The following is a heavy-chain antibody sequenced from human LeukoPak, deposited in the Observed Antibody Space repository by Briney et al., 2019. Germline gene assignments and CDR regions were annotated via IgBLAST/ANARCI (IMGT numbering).Heavy chain of an antibody. Sequence: PSETLSLTCTVSGGSISSSSYYWGWIRQPPGKGLEWIGSIYYSGSTNYNPSLKSRVTISVDTSKNQFSLKLSSVTAADTAVYYCARYPKYYYDSSGYYVFDYWGQGTLVTVSS. CDR1: GGSISSSSYY. CDR2: IYYSGST. V-gene: IGHV4-39*07. D-gene: IGHD3-22*01. J-gene: IGHJ4*02. CDR3: ARYPKYYYDSSGYYVFDY.